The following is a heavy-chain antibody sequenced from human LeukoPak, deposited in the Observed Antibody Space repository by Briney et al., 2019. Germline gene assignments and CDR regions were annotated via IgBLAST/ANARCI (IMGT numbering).Heavy chain of an antibody. Sequence: KPGGSLRLSCAASGFTFSDYYMSWIRQPPGKGLEWIGYIYYSGSTNYNPSLKSRVTISVDTSKNQFSLKLSSVTAADTAVYYCAREAPAGSAAFDIWGQGTMVTVSS. V-gene: IGHV4-59*01. J-gene: IGHJ3*02. CDR1: GFTFSDYY. CDR3: AREAPAGSAAFDI. CDR2: IYYSGST. D-gene: IGHD3-10*01.